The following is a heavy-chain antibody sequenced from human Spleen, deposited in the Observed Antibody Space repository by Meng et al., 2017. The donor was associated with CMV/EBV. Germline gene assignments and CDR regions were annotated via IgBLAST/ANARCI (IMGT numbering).Heavy chain of an antibody. V-gene: IGHV4-34*01. CDR3: ARGRRRYSFWSDHIGGWFDP. D-gene: IGHD3-3*01. J-gene: IGHJ5*02. CDR1: FSGYY. CDR2: INHSGST. Sequence: FSGYYWSWIRQPAGKGLEWIGEINHSGSTNYNPSLKSRVATSVDTSKNQFSLKLSSVTAADTAVYYCARGRRRYSFWSDHIGGWFDPWGQGTLVTVSS.